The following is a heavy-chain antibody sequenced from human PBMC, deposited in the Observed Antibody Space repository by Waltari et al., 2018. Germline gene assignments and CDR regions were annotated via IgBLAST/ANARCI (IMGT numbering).Heavy chain of an antibody. V-gene: IGHV3-23*01. CDR3: AKSLGDTYGRYPMDY. CDR2: IRGSGGDT. D-gene: IGHD3-10*01. J-gene: IGHJ4*02. Sequence: EVQLLESGGGLVQPGGSLRLSCAAYGFTFRGYTRTWVRQAPGKGLEWVSTIRGSGGDTYYADSVKGRFTISRDNSRNTLYLQMNTLRAGDTAVYYCAKSLGDTYGRYPMDYWGQGTLVTVSS. CDR1: GFTFRGYT.